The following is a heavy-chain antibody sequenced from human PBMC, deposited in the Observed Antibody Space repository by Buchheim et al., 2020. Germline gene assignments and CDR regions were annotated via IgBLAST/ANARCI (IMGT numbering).Heavy chain of an antibody. CDR3: ARSSDSSGPFDY. Sequence: QVQLQESGPGLVKPSETLSLTCTVSGGSISSYYWSWIRQPPGKGLEWIGYIYYSGSTNYNPSLKSRVTISVDTSKNQFSLKLSSVTAADTAVYYCARSSDSSGPFDYWGQGTL. D-gene: IGHD3-22*01. CDR1: GGSISSYY. J-gene: IGHJ4*02. CDR2: IYYSGST. V-gene: IGHV4-59*01.